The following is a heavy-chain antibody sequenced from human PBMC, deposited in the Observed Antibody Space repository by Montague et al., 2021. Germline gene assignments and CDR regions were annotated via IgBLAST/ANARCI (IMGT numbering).Heavy chain of an antibody. J-gene: IGHJ4*02. D-gene: IGHD2-2*01. Sequence: TLSLTCTVSGASINSGGYYWSWIRQLPGEGLEEIGSIYYTGSTYSNPSLKSRVTISVDTSKSQFSLNLTSVTAADTAVYYCARQRVIVVTPAAFFDYWGQGTLVTVSP. CDR1: GASINSGGYY. CDR2: IYYTGST. CDR3: ARQRVIVVTPAAFFDY. V-gene: IGHV4-31*03.